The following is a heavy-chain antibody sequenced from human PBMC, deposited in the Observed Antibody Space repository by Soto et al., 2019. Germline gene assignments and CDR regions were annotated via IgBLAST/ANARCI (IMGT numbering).Heavy chain of an antibody. J-gene: IGHJ4*02. D-gene: IGHD7-27*01. CDR2: IYYTGST. Sequence: QVHLQESGPGLVKPSETLSLTCTVSGGSINNHYWSCIRQPPGKGLEWIGYIYYTGSTNYNPSLKCRVTMSVDTSKNQCSLNLTSLTAADTAIYYCARANWYSEYWGQGTLVTVSS. CDR1: GGSINNHY. CDR3: ARANWYSEY. V-gene: IGHV4-59*11.